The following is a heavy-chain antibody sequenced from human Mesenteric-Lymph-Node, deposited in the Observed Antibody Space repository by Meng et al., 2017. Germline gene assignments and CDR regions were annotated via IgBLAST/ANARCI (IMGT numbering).Heavy chain of an antibody. CDR3: ARNWIAAVECYFDY. CDR1: GYTFTSYA. Sequence: ASVKVSCKASGYTFTSYAMHWVRQAPGQRLEWMGWINAGNGNTKYSQKFQGRVTMTRDTSTSTVYMELSSLRSEDTAVYYCARNWIAAVECYFDYWGQGTLVTVSS. V-gene: IGHV1-3*01. D-gene: IGHD6-13*01. CDR2: INAGNGNT. J-gene: IGHJ4*02.